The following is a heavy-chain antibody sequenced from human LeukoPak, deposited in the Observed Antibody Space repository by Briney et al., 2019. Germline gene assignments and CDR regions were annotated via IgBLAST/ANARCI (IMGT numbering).Heavy chain of an antibody. V-gene: IGHV3-20*04. CDR3: ARGRLYYYDSSGYLLMDYFDY. CDR2: INWNGGST. Sequence: GGSLRLSCAASGFTFDDYGMSCVRHAPGKGLEWVSGINWNGGSTGYADSVKGRFTISRDNAKNSLYLQMNSLRAEDTALYYCARGRLYYYDSSGYLLMDYFDYWGQGTLVTVSS. D-gene: IGHD3-22*01. J-gene: IGHJ4*02. CDR1: GFTFDDYG.